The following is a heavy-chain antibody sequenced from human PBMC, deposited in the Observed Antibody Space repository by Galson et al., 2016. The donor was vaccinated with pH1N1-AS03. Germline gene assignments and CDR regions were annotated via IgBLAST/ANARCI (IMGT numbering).Heavy chain of an antibody. CDR1: GYTFAYYY. J-gene: IGHJ4*02. CDR2: INPSSGGT. V-gene: IGHV1-2*02. CDR3: ARGGGSALDS. Sequence: CKASGYTFAYYYVHWVRQAPGQGLEWMGWINPSSGGTKFAQKFQGTVSMTTDTSTRTAYMELSRLRSDDAAVYYCARGGGSALDSWGQGTLVTVSS. D-gene: IGHD1-26*01.